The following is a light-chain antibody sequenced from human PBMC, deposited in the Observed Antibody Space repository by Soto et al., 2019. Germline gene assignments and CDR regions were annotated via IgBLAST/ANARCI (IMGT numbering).Light chain of an antibody. V-gene: IGLV2-14*01. CDR2: EVS. CDR3: SSYTSSNSRDV. CDR1: SSDVGAYNF. J-gene: IGLJ1*01. Sequence: QSALTQPASVSGSPGQSITISCTGTSSDVGAYNFVSWYQQHPGKAPKLMIFEVSHRPSGVSNRFSGSKSGNTASLTISGLQAEDEADYYCSSYTSSNSRDVFGTGTKRTVL.